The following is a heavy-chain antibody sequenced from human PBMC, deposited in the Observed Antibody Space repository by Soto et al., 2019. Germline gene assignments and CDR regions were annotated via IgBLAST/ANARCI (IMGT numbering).Heavy chain of an antibody. Sequence: ASVKVSCKASGYSFTSYYMHWVRQAPGQGLEWVGIINPSGGSTSYAQKFQGRISMTRDTSTSKVYMELSSLRSEDTAVYYCARRGVVAAAGGGYYNGMDVWG. CDR2: INPSGGST. CDR3: ARRGVVAAAGGGYYNGMDV. CDR1: GYSFTSYY. J-gene: IGHJ6*02. D-gene: IGHD6-13*01. V-gene: IGHV1-46*01.